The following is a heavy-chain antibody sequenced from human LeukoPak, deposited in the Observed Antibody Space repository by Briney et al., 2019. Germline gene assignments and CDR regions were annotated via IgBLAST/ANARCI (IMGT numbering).Heavy chain of an antibody. V-gene: IGHV4-30-2*01. CDR3: ARVTPIKDYDFWSGYYPNNYYFDY. Sequence: SETLSLTCAVSGGSISSGGYSWSWIRQPPGKGLEWIGYIYHSGSTYYNPSLKSRVTISVDRSKNQFSLKLSSVTAADTAVYYCARVTPIKDYDFWSGYYPNNYYFDYWGQGTLVTVSS. D-gene: IGHD3-3*01. J-gene: IGHJ4*02. CDR2: IYHSGST. CDR1: GGSISSGGYS.